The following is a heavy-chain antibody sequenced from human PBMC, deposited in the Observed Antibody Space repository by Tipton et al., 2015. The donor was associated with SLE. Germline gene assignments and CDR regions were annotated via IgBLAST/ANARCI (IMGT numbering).Heavy chain of an antibody. CDR2: ISSSGSST. D-gene: IGHD6-13*01. Sequence: GSLRLSCTASGFTFSSYAMSWVRQAPGKGLEWISYISSSGSSTYYADSVKGRFTISRDNSKNTLFLQMNSLRAEDTAIYYCAKKAMGSSWYSDAFDIWGQGTMVTVSS. CDR3: AKKAMGSSWYSDAFDI. V-gene: IGHV3-23*01. J-gene: IGHJ3*02. CDR1: GFTFSSYA.